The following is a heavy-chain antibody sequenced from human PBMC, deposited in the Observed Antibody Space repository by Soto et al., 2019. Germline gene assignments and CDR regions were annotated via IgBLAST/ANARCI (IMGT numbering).Heavy chain of an antibody. Sequence: QVQLVQSGGEVKKPGASVKVSCKATGYTFTSFGISWVRQAHGQGLEWMGWISAYNGNTNYAQKLQGRVTMTTDTSTSTAYMELRSLTSDDTAVYYCARDRSMYYGMDVWGQGTTVTVSS. D-gene: IGHD2-8*01. V-gene: IGHV1-18*01. CDR2: ISAYNGNT. J-gene: IGHJ6*02. CDR3: ARDRSMYYGMDV. CDR1: GYTFTSFG.